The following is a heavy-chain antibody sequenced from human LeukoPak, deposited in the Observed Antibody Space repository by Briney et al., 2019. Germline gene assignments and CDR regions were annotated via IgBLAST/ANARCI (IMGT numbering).Heavy chain of an antibody. CDR3: GKGHYYGSGSLDY. D-gene: IGHD3-10*01. V-gene: IGHV3-23*01. Sequence: PGGSLRLSCAASGFTFSSYGMSWVRQAPGKGLEWVSAIGGRDGSTYYADSVKGRFTISRDNSKNTLYVQMNSLRAEDTAVYYCGKGHYYGSGSLDYWGQGTLVTVSS. CDR2: IGGRDGST. J-gene: IGHJ4*02. CDR1: GFTFSSYG.